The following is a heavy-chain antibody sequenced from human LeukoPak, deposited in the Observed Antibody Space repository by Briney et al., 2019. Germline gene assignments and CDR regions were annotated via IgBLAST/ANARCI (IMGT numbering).Heavy chain of an antibody. CDR3: ASALIVVVPDDAFDI. Sequence: ASVKVSCKASGYTFTGYYMHWVRQAPGQGLEWRGWINPNSGGTNYAQKFQGRVTMTRDTSISTAYMELSRLRSDDTAVYYCASALIVVVPDDAFDIWGQGAMVTVSS. V-gene: IGHV1-2*02. CDR2: INPNSGGT. J-gene: IGHJ3*02. D-gene: IGHD2-2*01. CDR1: GYTFTGYY.